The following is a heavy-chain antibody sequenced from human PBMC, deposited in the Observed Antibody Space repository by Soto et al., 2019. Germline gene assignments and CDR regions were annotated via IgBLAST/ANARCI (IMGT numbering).Heavy chain of an antibody. D-gene: IGHD3-9*01. CDR1: GFTCISYG. V-gene: IGHV3-30*18. CDR3: AKDRELRYFDWSLDY. J-gene: IGHJ4*02. CDR2: ISYDGSNK. Sequence: GGSLRLSCAASGFTCISYGMHWVRQAPGKGLEWVAVISYDGSNKYYADSVKGRFTISRDNSKNTLYLQMNSLRAEDTAVYYCAKDRELRYFDWSLDYWGQGTLVTVSS.